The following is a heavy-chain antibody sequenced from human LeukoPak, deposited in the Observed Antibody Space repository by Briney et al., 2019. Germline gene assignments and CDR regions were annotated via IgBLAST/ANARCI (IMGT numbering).Heavy chain of an antibody. CDR3: ARGGTTFDP. D-gene: IGHD1-7*01. CDR2: IYYSGST. J-gene: IGHJ5*02. CDR1: GGSISSSSYY. Sequence: SETLSLTCTVSGGSISSSSYYWGWIRQPPGKGLEWIGSIYYSGSTYYNPSLKSRVTISVDTSKNQFSLKLSSVTAADTAVYYCARGGTTFDPWGQGTLVTVSS. V-gene: IGHV4-39*07.